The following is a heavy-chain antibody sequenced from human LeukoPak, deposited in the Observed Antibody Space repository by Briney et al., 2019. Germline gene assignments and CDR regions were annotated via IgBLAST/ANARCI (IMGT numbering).Heavy chain of an antibody. CDR2: IYHSGST. CDR3: ARLRYDFWSGYTAIDWFFDL. CDR1: GGSFSGYY. D-gene: IGHD3-3*01. Sequence: PSEILSLTCAVYGGSFSGYYWGWIRQPPGKGLEGIGSIYHSGSTYYNPSLKSRVAISVDTSKNQFSLELSSVTAADTAVYYCARLRYDFWSGYTAIDWFFDLWGRGTLVTVSS. V-gene: IGHV4-38-2*01. J-gene: IGHJ2*01.